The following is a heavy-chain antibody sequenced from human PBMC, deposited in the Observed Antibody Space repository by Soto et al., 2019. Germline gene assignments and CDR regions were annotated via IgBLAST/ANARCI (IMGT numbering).Heavy chain of an antibody. CDR2: ISTTGGT. V-gene: IGHV4-4*07. CDR1: CGSTRTYH. Sequence: SETLSLTCSVSCGSTRTYHWSWIRQPSGKGLEWIGRISTTGGTNYSPSLQSRVTMSLDTSKNHFSLELTSVTAADTAVYYCAKGAGPPWLDPWGQGTMVTVSS. J-gene: IGHJ5*02. CDR3: AKGAGPPWLDP.